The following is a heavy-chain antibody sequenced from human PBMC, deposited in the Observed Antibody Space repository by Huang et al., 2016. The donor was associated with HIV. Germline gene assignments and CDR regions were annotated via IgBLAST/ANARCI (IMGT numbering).Heavy chain of an antibody. J-gene: IGHJ4*02. CDR2: ITWNSGHI. V-gene: IGHV3-9*01. CDR3: AKDIGGDYGGIDS. Sequence: EVQLVESGGGLVQPGRALRLSCTASGFTFEDHAMHWVRKSPGKCLELVSGITWNSGHIGYVDSVKGRFSISRDNAKNSVYLQMNSLRGEDTALYYCAKDIGGDYGGIDSWGQGTLVTVSS. CDR1: GFTFEDHA. D-gene: IGHD4-17*01.